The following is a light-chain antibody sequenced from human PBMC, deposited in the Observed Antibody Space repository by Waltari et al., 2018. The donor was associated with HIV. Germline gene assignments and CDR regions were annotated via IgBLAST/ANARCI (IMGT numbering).Light chain of an antibody. CDR2: GVS. Sequence: DIVLTQSPGTLSLSPGETATLSCRVSQTINNNFFAGYQQSSDQAPRLLISGVSSRATGIPDRFRASGSGTDFTLTISRLEPEDFAVYYCQHYGGSPLYTFGQGTKLEIK. CDR1: QTINNNF. CDR3: QHYGGSPLYT. V-gene: IGKV3-20*01. J-gene: IGKJ2*01.